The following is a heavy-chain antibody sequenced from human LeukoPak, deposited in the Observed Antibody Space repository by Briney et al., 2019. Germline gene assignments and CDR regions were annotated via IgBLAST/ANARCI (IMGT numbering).Heavy chain of an antibody. J-gene: IGHJ4*02. D-gene: IGHD3-16*02. CDR1: GYTFTSYA. Sequence: ASVKVSCKASGYTFTSYAMHWVRQAPGQRLEWMGWINAGNGNTKYSQKFQGRVTITRDTSASTAYMELSSLRSEDTAVYYCARVMYDYVWGSYRYTRFDYWGQGTLVTVSS. V-gene: IGHV1-3*01. CDR3: ARVMYDYVWGSYRYTRFDY. CDR2: INAGNGNT.